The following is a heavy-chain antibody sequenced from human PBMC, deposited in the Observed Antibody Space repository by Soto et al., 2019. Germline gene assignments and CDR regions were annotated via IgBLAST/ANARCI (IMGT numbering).Heavy chain of an antibody. D-gene: IGHD2-21*01. Sequence: GRSLRRSCAASGFTFSSYCMHWVRQAPGKELEWVAVISYDGSNKYYADSVKGRFTISRDNSKNTLYLQMNSLRAEDTAVYYFATAFGPHYRRSSYSDHQYLKDVWARRST. CDR1: GFTFSSYC. V-gene: IGHV3-30*03. CDR2: ISYDGSNK. J-gene: IGHJ6*02. CDR3: ATAFGPHYRRSSYSDHQYLKDV.